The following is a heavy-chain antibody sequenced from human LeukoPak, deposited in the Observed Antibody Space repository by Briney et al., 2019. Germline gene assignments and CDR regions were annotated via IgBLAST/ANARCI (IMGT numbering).Heavy chain of an antibody. J-gene: IGHJ4*01. CDR1: GFTFSSYA. V-gene: IGHV3-23*01. CDR3: AKGRXXXXXESSXXXXY. Sequence: GGSLRLSCAASGFTFSSYAMSWVRQAPGKGLEWVSAISGSGGSTYYADSVKGRFTISRDNSKNTLYLQMNRLRAEDTAVYYCAKGRXXXXXESSXXXXYWGXXTXXT. CDR2: ISGSGGST.